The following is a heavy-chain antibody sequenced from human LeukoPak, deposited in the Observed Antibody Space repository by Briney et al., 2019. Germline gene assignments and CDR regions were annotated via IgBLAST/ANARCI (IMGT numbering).Heavy chain of an antibody. D-gene: IGHD6-19*01. J-gene: IGHJ3*02. CDR3: ARESSGWYLAAFNAFDI. CDR2: ISYDGSNK. Sequence: GGSLRLSCAASGFTFSSYAMHWVRQAPGKGLEWVAGISYDGSNKYYADSVKGRFTISRDNSKNTLYLQMNSLRAEDTAVYYCARESSGWYLAAFNAFDIWSQGTMVTVSS. V-gene: IGHV3-30*04. CDR1: GFTFSSYA.